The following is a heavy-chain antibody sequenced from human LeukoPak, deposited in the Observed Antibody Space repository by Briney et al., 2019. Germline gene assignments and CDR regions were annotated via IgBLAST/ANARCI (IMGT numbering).Heavy chain of an antibody. CDR1: GCSISSSSYY. J-gene: IGHJ4*02. V-gene: IGHV4-39*07. D-gene: IGHD3-10*01. Sequence: PSETLSLTCTVSGCSISSSSYYWGWIREPPGKGLDWIGSLYYSGNTYYNPSLKRRFTMSIDTAKNQCCLKLSSVTTAATAIYYCARDAKYYYGSRTYFFFEDWGQGTLLSVSS. CDR2: LYYSGNT. CDR3: ARDAKYYYGSRTYFFFED.